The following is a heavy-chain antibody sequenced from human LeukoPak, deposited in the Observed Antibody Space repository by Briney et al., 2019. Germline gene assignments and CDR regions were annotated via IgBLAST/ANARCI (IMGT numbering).Heavy chain of an antibody. V-gene: IGHV3-23*01. CDR3: ASYDSSGYYHYFDY. CDR2: ISGSGGST. J-gene: IGHJ4*02. Sequence: GGSLRLSCAASGFTFISFAVSWVRRAPGKGLEWVSAISGSGGSTYYADSVKGRFTISRVNSKNTLYLQMNSLRAEDTAVYYCASYDSSGYYHYFDYWGQGTLVTVSS. CDR1: GFTFISFA. D-gene: IGHD3-22*01.